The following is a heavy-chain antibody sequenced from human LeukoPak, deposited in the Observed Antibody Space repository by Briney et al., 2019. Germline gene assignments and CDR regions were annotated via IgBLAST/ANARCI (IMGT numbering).Heavy chain of an antibody. V-gene: IGHV3-74*01. CDR1: GFTFSSYW. CDR3: ARDHRELLWFGELLSFGAFDI. CDR2: INSDGSST. J-gene: IGHJ3*02. D-gene: IGHD3-10*01. Sequence: GGSLRLSCAASGFTFSSYWMHWVRQAPGKGLVWVSRINSDGSSTSYADSVKGRFTISRDNAKNTLYLQMNSLRAEDTAVYYCARDHRELLWFGELLSFGAFDIWGQGTMVTVSS.